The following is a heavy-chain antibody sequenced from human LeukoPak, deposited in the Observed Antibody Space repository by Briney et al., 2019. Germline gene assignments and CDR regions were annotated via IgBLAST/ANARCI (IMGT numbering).Heavy chain of an antibody. CDR1: VYTFNNFG. CDR2: ISAYDGNT. V-gene: IGHV1-18*01. D-gene: IGHD3-10*01. J-gene: IGHJ6*03. Sequence: ASVKVSCKASVYTFNNFGVNWVRQAPGQGLEWMGWISAYDGNTRYAQKFQGRVTMNTDTSTSTAYMELRSLRSDDTAVYYCAREGTTMIQGVRYYYFMDVWGEGTTVTVSS. CDR3: AREGTTMIQGVRYYYFMDV.